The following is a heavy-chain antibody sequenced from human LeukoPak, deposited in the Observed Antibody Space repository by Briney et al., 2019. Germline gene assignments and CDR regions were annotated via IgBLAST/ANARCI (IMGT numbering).Heavy chain of an antibody. CDR1: GFTFSSYS. J-gene: IGHJ3*02. CDR2: ISSSSIYI. D-gene: IGHD6-19*01. CDR3: ARGRVGQWLVDAFDI. V-gene: IGHV3-21*01. Sequence: GGSLRLSCAASGFTFSSYSINWVRQAPGKGLEWVSSISSSSIYIYYADSLKGRFTISRNNAKNSLYLHIDSLRAEDTAVYYCARGRVGQWLVDAFDIWGQGTMVTVSS.